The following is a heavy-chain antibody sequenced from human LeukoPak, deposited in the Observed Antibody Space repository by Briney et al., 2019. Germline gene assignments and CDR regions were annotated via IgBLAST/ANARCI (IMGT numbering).Heavy chain of an antibody. Sequence: GGSLTLSCAASGFTFSDYWMHWVRQAPGKGLVWVSAISGSGGSTYYADSVKGRFTISRDNSKNTLYLQMNSLRAEDTAVYYCAKDPRSGSQNWFDPWGQGTLVTVSS. D-gene: IGHD1-26*01. CDR3: AKDPRSGSQNWFDP. CDR1: GFTFSDYW. J-gene: IGHJ5*02. CDR2: ISGSGGST. V-gene: IGHV3-23*01.